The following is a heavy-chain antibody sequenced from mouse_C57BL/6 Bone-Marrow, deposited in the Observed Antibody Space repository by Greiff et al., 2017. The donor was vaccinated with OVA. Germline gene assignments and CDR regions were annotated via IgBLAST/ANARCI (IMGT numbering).Heavy chain of an antibody. V-gene: IGHV14-1*01. J-gene: IGHJ2*01. D-gene: IGHD3-2*02. CDR1: GFNIKDYY. Sequence: EVQLKQSGAELVRPGASVKLSCTASGFNIKDYYMHWVRQRPEQGLEWVGRIDPEDGDTEYAPKFQGKATMTADTSSNTAYLQLSSLTSEDTAVYYCLGSSGYPYYFDYWGQGTTLTVSS. CDR2: IDPEDGDT. CDR3: LGSSGYPYYFDY.